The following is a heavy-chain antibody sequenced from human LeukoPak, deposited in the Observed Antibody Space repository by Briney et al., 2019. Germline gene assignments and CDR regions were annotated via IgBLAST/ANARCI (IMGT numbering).Heavy chain of an antibody. J-gene: IGHJ5*02. D-gene: IGHD2-2*01. CDR2: IIPILGIA. CDR1: GGTFSSYA. CDR3: ARDRDIVVVPAAFFWFDP. Sequence: EASVKVSCKASGGTFSSYAISWVRQAPGQGLEWMGRIIPILGIANYAQKFQGRVTITADKSTSTAYMELSSLRSEETAVYYCARDRDIVVVPAAFFWFDPWGQGTLVTVSS. V-gene: IGHV1-69*04.